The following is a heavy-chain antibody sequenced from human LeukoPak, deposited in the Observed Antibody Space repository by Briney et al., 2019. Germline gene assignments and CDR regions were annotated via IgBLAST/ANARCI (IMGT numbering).Heavy chain of an antibody. D-gene: IGHD6-13*01. CDR3: TRDPRRVDY. V-gene: IGHV3-23*01. CDR1: GFTFSSYA. J-gene: IGHJ4*02. Sequence: GGSLRLSCAASGFTFSSYAMSWVRQAPGKGLEWVSVISNSGGSTFYADSVRGRFTISRDNAKNTLYLQMNSLRAEDTAVYYCTRDPRRVDYWGPGTLVTVSS. CDR2: ISNSGGST.